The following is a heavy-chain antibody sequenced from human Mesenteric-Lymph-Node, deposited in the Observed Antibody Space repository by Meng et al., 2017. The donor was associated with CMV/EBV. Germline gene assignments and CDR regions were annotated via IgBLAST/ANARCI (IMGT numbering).Heavy chain of an antibody. J-gene: IGHJ4*02. D-gene: IGHD4-23*01. CDR3: ARHQRWLKSEGGFNY. Sequence: QGELTQWGAGLVKPSETLSLTCAVYGGSFSGYYWSWIRQPPGKGLEWIGEINHSGSTNYNPSLKSRVTISVDTSKNQFSLKLSSVTAADTAVYYCARHQRWLKSEGGFNYWGQGTLVTVSS. CDR2: INHSGST. CDR1: GGSFSGYY. V-gene: IGHV4-34*01.